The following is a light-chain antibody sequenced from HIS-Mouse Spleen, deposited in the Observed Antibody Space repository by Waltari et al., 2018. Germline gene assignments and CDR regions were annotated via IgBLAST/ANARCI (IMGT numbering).Light chain of an antibody. CDR1: QSISSY. V-gene: IGKV1-39*01. CDR2: AAA. CDR3: QQSYSTPPT. Sequence: DTQMTQSPSSLSASVGDRVTITCRASQSISSYLNWYQQKPGKAPKLLIYAAASLQSGVASRFSGSGSGTDFTLTISSLQAEDCATYYCQQSYSTPPTFGQGTKLEIK. J-gene: IGKJ2*01.